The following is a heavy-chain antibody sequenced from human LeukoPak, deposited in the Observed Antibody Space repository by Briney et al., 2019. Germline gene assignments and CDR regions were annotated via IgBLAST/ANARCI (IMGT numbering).Heavy chain of an antibody. CDR3: ARRRRGPIAAAGPRFCWFDP. CDR1: GGSFSGYY. J-gene: IGHJ5*02. D-gene: IGHD6-13*01. Sequence: PSETLSLTCAVYGGSFSGYYWSWIRQPPGKGLGWIGEINHSGSTNYNPSLKSRVTISVDTSKNQFSLKLSSVTAADAAVYYCARRRRGPIAAAGPRFCWFDPWGQGTLVTVSS. CDR2: INHSGST. V-gene: IGHV4-34*01.